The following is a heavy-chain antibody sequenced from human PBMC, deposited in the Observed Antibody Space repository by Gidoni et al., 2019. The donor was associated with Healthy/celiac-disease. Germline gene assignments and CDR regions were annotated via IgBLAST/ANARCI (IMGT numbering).Heavy chain of an antibody. CDR1: GFTFSSYG. CDR3: ARDGYNWNHNYYYGMDV. V-gene: IGHV3-33*01. Sequence: QVQLVESGGGVVQPGRSLRLSCAASGFTFSSYGMHWVRQAPGKGLEGVAVIWYDGSNKYYADSVKGRFTISRDNSKNTLYLQMNSLRAEDTAVYYCARDGYNWNHNYYYGMDVWGQGTTVTVSS. CDR2: IWYDGSNK. D-gene: IGHD1-20*01. J-gene: IGHJ6*02.